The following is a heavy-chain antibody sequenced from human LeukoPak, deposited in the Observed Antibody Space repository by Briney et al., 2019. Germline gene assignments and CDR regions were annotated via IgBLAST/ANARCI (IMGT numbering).Heavy chain of an antibody. CDR1: GFTFSSYA. CDR2: ISGSGGST. Sequence: PGGSLRLSCAASGFTFSSYAMSWVRQAPGKGLEWVSAISGSGGSTYYADSVKGRFTISRDNSKNTLYLQMNSLRAEDTAVYYCAKARDSNYDSSYYYYYMDVWGKGTTVTVSS. CDR3: AKARDSNYDSSYYYYYMDV. V-gene: IGHV3-23*01. D-gene: IGHD4-11*01. J-gene: IGHJ6*03.